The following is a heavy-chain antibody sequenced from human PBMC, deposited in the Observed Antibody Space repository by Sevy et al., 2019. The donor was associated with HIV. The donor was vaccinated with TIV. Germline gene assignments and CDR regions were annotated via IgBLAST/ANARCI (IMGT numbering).Heavy chain of an antibody. CDR2: IYYSATT. CDR3: ASMVRGLRLYYFDH. CDR1: GGSISSSSYY. J-gene: IGHJ4*02. D-gene: IGHD3-10*01. V-gene: IGHV4-39*01. Sequence: SETLSLTCTVSGGSISSSSYYWGWIRQPPGKGLEWIGNIYYSATTYYNPSLKSRVTISVDTSKNQFSLKLSSVTAADTAVFYCASMVRGLRLYYFDHWGQRTLVTVSS.